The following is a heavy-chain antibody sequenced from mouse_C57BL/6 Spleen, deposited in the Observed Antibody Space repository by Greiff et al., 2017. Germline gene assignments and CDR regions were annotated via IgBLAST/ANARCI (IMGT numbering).Heavy chain of an antibody. CDR2: IHPNSGST. Sequence: QVQLQQPGAELVKPGASVKLSCKASGYTFTSYWMNWVKQRPGQGLEWIGMIHPNSGSTNYNEKFKSKATLTVDKSSSTAYMQLSSLTSEDSAVYYCARSGSGTNYYALDYWGQGTSLTVSS. CDR3: ARSGSGTNYYALDY. CDR1: GYTFTSYW. D-gene: IGHD4-1*01. J-gene: IGHJ4*01. V-gene: IGHV1-64*01.